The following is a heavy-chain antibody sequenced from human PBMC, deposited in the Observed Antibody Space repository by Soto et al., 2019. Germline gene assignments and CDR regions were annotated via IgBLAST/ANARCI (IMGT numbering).Heavy chain of an antibody. V-gene: IGHV1-8*01. D-gene: IGHD3-3*01. CDR3: VRGVGSYDFWSGYYTGGGGMDV. CDR2: MNPNSGNT. CDR1: GYTFTSYD. Sequence: ASVKLSCKASGYTFTSYDINWVRQATGQGLEWMGWMNPNSGNTGNAQKFQGRVTMNRNTSISTAYMELSSLRSEDTAVYYCVRGVGSYDFWSGYYTGGGGMDVWGQGTTVTVSS. J-gene: IGHJ6*02.